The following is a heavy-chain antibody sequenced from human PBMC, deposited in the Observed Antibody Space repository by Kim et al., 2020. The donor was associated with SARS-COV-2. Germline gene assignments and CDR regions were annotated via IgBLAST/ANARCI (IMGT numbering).Heavy chain of an antibody. CDR1: GGTFSSYA. CDR2: IIPIFGTA. Sequence: SVKDSCKASGGTFSSYAISWVRQAPGQGLEWMGGIIPIFGTANYAQKFQGRVTITADESTSTAYMELSSLRSEDTAVYYCAREQQLTGYFDYWGQGTLVTVSS. J-gene: IGHJ4*02. CDR3: AREQQLTGYFDY. D-gene: IGHD6-13*01. V-gene: IGHV1-69*13.